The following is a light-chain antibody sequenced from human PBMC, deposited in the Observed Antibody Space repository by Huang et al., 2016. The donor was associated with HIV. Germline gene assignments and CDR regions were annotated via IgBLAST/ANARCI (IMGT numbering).Light chain of an antibody. CDR3: QQRSSGVT. V-gene: IGKV3-11*01. CDR1: QSVGNY. CDR2: DTS. Sequence: IELTQSPATLSWYPGERVTLSCRASQSVGNYIAWYQQHPGQSPKLLIYDTSKRATGTPGRFSGSGSGTDFTLTISSLQSEDFAVYYCQQRSSGVTFGGGTKVQVK. J-gene: IGKJ4*01.